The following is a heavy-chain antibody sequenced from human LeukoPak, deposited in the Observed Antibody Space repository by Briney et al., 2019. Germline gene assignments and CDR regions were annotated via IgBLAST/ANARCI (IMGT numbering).Heavy chain of an antibody. D-gene: IGHD1/OR15-1a*01. CDR1: GGSISSSPYY. V-gene: IGHV4-39*01. Sequence: SETLSLTCTISGGSISSSPYYWGWIRQPPGKGLEWTGSIDYSEITYYNPSLKSRVTISADTSKNQFSLELTSVTAADTAVYYCTRRANSYTFDYWGQGTLVTVSS. CDR2: IDYSEIT. CDR3: TRRANSYTFDY. J-gene: IGHJ4*02.